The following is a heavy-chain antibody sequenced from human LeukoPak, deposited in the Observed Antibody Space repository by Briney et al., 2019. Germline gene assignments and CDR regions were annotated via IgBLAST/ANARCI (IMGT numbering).Heavy chain of an antibody. CDR1: GGSISSSSYY. CDR3: ARAGYYYDSSGPKFDY. D-gene: IGHD3-22*01. Sequence: PSETLSLTCTVSGGSISSSSYYWGWIRQPPVKGLEWIGSIYYSGSTYYNPSLKSRVTISVDTSKNQFSLKLSSVTAADTAVYYCARAGYYYDSSGPKFDYWGQGTLVTVSS. V-gene: IGHV4-39*07. J-gene: IGHJ4*02. CDR2: IYYSGST.